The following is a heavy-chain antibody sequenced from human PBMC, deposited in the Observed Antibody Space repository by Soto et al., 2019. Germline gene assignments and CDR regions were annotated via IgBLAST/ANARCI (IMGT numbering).Heavy chain of an antibody. J-gene: IGHJ6*02. CDR2: IIPIFGTA. Sequence: WASVKVSCKASGGTFSSYAISWVRQAPGQGLEWMGGIIPIFGTANYAQKFQGRVTITADESTSTAYMELSSLRSEDTAVYYCARSYGDLYYYYYGMDVWGQGTTVTVSS. V-gene: IGHV1-69*13. D-gene: IGHD4-17*01. CDR1: GGTFSSYA. CDR3: ARSYGDLYYYYYGMDV.